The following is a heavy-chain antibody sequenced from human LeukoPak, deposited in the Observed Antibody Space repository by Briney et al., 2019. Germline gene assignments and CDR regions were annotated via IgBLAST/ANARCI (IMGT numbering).Heavy chain of an antibody. CDR3: ARDKIVGASWFDP. CDR1: GGSISSGGYY. J-gene: IGHJ5*02. V-gene: IGHV4-31*03. D-gene: IGHD1-26*01. Sequence: SETLSLTCTVSGGSISSGGYYWSWIRQHPGKGLEWIGYIYYSGSTYYNPSLKSRVTISVDTSKNQFSLKLSSVTAADTAVYYCARDKIVGASWFDPWGQGTLVTVSS. CDR2: IYYSGST.